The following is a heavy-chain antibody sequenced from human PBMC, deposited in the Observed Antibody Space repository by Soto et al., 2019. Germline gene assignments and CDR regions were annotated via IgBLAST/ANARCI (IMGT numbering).Heavy chain of an antibody. Sequence: SETLSLTCTVSGGSISSTDYYWGWIRQPPGKGLEWIVSINYSGSAYSNPSLKSRITISVDTSKNQFSLNLSSVTAADTAVYYCAKLRGGKQLVSYFDYWGQGIQVTVSS. CDR1: GGSISSTDYY. CDR3: AKLRGGKQLVSYFDY. CDR2: INYSGSA. V-gene: IGHV4-39*01. D-gene: IGHD6-13*01. J-gene: IGHJ4*02.